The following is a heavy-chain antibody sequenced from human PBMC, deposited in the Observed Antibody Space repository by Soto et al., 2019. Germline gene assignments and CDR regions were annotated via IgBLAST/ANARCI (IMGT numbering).Heavy chain of an antibody. D-gene: IGHD2-21*02. V-gene: IGHV1-69*13. CDR1: GGTFSSYA. Sequence: SVKVSCKASGGTFSSYAISWVRPAPGQGLEWMGGIIPIFGTANYAQKFQGRVTITADESTSTAYMELSSLRSEDTAVYYCARGRAYCGGDCYSNFDYWGQGTLVTVSS. CDR2: IIPIFGTA. CDR3: ARGRAYCGGDCYSNFDY. J-gene: IGHJ4*02.